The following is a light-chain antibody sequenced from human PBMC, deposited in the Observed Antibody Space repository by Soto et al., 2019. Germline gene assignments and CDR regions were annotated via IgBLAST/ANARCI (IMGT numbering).Light chain of an antibody. CDR2: GNN. V-gene: IGLV1-40*01. CDR3: QSYDSSLSGVV. Sequence: QSVLTQPPSVSGAPGQRSTISCTGSSSNIGAGYDVHWYQLLPGTAPKLLIFGNNNRPSGVPDRFSGSKSGTSASLAITGLQAEDEADYYCQSYDSSLSGVVFGGGTKLTVL. J-gene: IGLJ2*01. CDR1: SSNIGAGYD.